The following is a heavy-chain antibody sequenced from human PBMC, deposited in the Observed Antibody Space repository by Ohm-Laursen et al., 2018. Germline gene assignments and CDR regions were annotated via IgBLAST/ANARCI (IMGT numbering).Heavy chain of an antibody. Sequence: GTLSLTCTVSGGSISGYYWSWIRQPPGKGLEWIGYIYDSANTNFHPSLKSRVTISVDTSKNQFSLRLSSVTAADTAVYYCARHTRIVFSSGWNDYWGQGTLVTVSS. CDR3: ARHTRIVFSSGWNDY. CDR2: IYDSANT. V-gene: IGHV4-59*08. D-gene: IGHD6-19*01. J-gene: IGHJ4*02. CDR1: GGSISGYY.